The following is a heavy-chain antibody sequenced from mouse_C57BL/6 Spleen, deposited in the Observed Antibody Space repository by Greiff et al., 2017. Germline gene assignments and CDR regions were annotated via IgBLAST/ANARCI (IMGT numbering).Heavy chain of an antibody. Sequence: VQLQQSGAELVRPGASVTLSCKASGYTFTDYEMPWVKQTPVHGLEWIGAIDPETGGTAYNQKFKGKAILTADKSSSTAYMELRSLTSEDSAVYYCTGRYGSSNYWGQGTTLTVSS. V-gene: IGHV1-15*01. D-gene: IGHD1-1*01. CDR3: TGRYGSSNY. CDR2: IDPETGGT. J-gene: IGHJ2*01. CDR1: GYTFTDYE.